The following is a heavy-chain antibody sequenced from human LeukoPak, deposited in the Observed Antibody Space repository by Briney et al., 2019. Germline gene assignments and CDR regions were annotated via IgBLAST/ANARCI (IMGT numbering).Heavy chain of an antibody. J-gene: IGHJ1*01. CDR2: IKRDGSAI. V-gene: IGHV3-7*01. Sequence: PGGSLRLSCEASGFIFSKYWMTWVRQAPGKGLEWVANIKRDGSAIHYVDSVKGRFTISRNNADNTLHLQMNSLRAEDTAVYHCVREVGAPGSFQHWGQGAPVTVSS. CDR1: GFIFSKYW. D-gene: IGHD1-26*01. CDR3: VREVGAPGSFQH.